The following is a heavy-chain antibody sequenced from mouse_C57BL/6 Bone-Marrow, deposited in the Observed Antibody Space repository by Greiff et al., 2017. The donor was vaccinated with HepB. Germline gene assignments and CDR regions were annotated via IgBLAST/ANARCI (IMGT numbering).Heavy chain of an antibody. D-gene: IGHD2-3*01. CDR2: INPSNGGT. V-gene: IGHV1-53*01. J-gene: IGHJ3*01. CDR1: GYTFTSYW. Sequence: QVQLQQSGTELVKPGASVKLSCKASGYTFTSYWMHWVKQRPGQGLEWIGNINPSNGGTNYNEKFKSKATLTVDKSSSTAYMQLSSLTSEDSAVYYCANDGYYEAWFAYWGQGTLVTVSA. CDR3: ANDGYYEAWFAY.